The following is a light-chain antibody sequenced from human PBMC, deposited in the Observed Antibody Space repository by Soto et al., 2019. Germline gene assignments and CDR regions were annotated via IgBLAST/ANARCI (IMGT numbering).Light chain of an antibody. Sequence: EIVLTQSPGTLSLSPGERATLSCRASQSVSSTYLIWYQQKPGQAPRLLIYGAFNRATGIPARFSGSGSGADFTLTISRLEPEDFAVYYCQQYAKAPLTFGQGTKVDIK. CDR3: QQYAKAPLT. V-gene: IGKV3-20*01. J-gene: IGKJ1*01. CDR2: GAF. CDR1: QSVSSTY.